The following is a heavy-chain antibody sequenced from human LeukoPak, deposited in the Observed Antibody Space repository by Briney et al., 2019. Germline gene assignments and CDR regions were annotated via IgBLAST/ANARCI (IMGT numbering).Heavy chain of an antibody. CDR1: GFTFSNYG. CDR3: ARVRYGMNV. Sequence: PGGSLRLSCAASGFTFSNYGVHWVRQAPGKGLEWAAVIWYDGSNKYYADSVKSRFTISRDNSKNTLYLQMNSLRAEDTAVYYCARVRYGMNVWGKGTTVTVSS. CDR2: IWYDGSNK. V-gene: IGHV3-33*01. J-gene: IGHJ6*04.